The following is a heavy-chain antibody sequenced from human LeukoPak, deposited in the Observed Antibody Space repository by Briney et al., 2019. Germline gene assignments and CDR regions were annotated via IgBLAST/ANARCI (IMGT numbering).Heavy chain of an antibody. CDR1: GYTFTGYY. D-gene: IGHD3-3*01. J-gene: IGHJ6*02. CDR2: INPNSGGT. V-gene: IGHV1-2*02. Sequence: ASVKVSCKASGYTFTGYYMHWVRQAPGQGLEWMGWINPNSGGTNYAQKFQGRVTMTRDTSISTAYMELSRLRSDDTAVYYCARDRPITIFGVVSLPYYYYGMDVWGQGTTVTVSS. CDR3: ARDRPITIFGVVSLPYYYYGMDV.